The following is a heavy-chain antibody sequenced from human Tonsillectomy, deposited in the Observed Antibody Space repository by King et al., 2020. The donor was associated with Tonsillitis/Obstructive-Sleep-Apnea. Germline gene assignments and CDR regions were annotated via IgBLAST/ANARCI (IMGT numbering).Heavy chain of an antibody. J-gene: IGHJ6*03. D-gene: IGHD3-3*01. CDR1: GFTFSSYA. Sequence: VQLVESGGGVVQPGRSLRLSCAASGFTFSSYAMHWVRQAPGKGLEWVAVISYDGSNKYYADSVKGRFTISRDNSKNTLYLQINSLRAEDTAVYYCARPQGYDFWSGYPLYYYMDVWGKGTTVTVSS. CDR2: ISYDGSNK. V-gene: IGHV3-30*01. CDR3: ARPQGYDFWSGYPLYYYMDV.